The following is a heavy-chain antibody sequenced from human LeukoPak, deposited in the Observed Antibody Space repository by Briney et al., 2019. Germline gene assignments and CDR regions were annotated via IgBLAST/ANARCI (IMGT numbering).Heavy chain of an antibody. J-gene: IGHJ4*02. D-gene: IGHD6-19*01. V-gene: IGHV4-38-2*02. CDR2: IHHSGTT. CDR3: ARDLGSGWSPGY. CDR1: GGSLSTSYF. Sequence: SETLSLTCTVSGGSLSTSYFWGWIRQPPGKGLEWIGNIHHSGTTYYNPSLKSRVTISVDTSKNQFSLNLSSVTAADTAFYYCARDLGSGWSPGYWGQGTLVTVSS.